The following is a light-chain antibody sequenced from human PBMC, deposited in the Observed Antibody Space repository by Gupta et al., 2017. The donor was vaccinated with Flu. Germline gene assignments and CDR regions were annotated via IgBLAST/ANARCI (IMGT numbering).Light chain of an antibody. V-gene: IGLV3-25*02. CDR1: ALPKQY. CDR2: KDS. J-gene: IGLJ2*01. Sequence: SYELTQPPSVSVSPGQTARITCSGDALPKQYAYWYQQKPGQATVLVIDKDSERPSGIPERVSGSSSGTTVTLTISRVQAEDEADYYCQSADSSGTYVVFGGGTKLTVL. CDR3: QSADSSGTYVV.